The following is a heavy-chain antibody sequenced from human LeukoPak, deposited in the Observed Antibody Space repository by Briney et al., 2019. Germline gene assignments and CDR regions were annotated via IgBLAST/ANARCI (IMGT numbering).Heavy chain of an antibody. Sequence: ASVQVSCKASGYTFTGYYMHWVRQAPGQGLERMGWINPNRGGTNYAQKFQGRVTMTRDTSSSTAYMELCRLRSDDRAVYYCARGAYCSGGSCYLRDDVFDIWGQGTMVTVSS. D-gene: IGHD2-15*01. J-gene: IGHJ3*02. CDR3: ARGAYCSGGSCYLRDDVFDI. V-gene: IGHV1-2*02. CDR1: GYTFTGYY. CDR2: INPNRGGT.